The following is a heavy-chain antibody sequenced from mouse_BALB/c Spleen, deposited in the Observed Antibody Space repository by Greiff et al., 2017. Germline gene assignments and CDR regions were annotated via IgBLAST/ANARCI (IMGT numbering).Heavy chain of an antibody. CDR2: IYPGNVNT. Sequence: VKLMESGPELVKPGASVRISCKASGYTFTSYYIHWVKQRPGQGLEWIGWIYPGNVNTKYNEKFKGKATLTADKSSSTAYMQLSSLTSEDSAVYFCARSGGYPSMDYWGQGTSVTVSS. CDR3: ARSGGYPSMDY. D-gene: IGHD2-2*01. J-gene: IGHJ4*01. V-gene: IGHV1S56*01. CDR1: GYTFTSYY.